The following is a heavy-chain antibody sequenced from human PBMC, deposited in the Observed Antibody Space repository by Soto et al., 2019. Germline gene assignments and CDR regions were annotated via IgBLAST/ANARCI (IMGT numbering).Heavy chain of an antibody. D-gene: IGHD1-26*01. V-gene: IGHV1-18*01. CDR3: ARDSGSPGYGMDA. CDR1: GFTLSSYC. CDR2: ISAYNGNT. Sequence: GASVKVSCKASGFTLSSYCISWGRQAPGQGLEWMGWISAYNGNTNYAQKLQGRVTMTTDTSTSTAYMELRSLRSDDTAVYYCARDSGSPGYGMDAWGQGTKVTVSS. J-gene: IGHJ6*02.